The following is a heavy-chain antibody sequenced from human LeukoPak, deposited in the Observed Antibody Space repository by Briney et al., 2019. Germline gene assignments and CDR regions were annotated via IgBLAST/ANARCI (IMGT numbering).Heavy chain of an antibody. V-gene: IGHV4-34*01. CDR2: INHSGST. D-gene: IGHD3-16*01. J-gene: IGHJ6*02. Sequence: SETLPLTCAVYGGSFSGYYWSWIRQPPGKGLEWIGEINHSGSTNYNPSLKSRVTISVDTSKNQFSLKLSSVTAADTAVYYCARGSPPWGYYYYGMDVWGQGTTVTVSS. CDR1: GGSFSGYY. CDR3: ARGSPPWGYYYYGMDV.